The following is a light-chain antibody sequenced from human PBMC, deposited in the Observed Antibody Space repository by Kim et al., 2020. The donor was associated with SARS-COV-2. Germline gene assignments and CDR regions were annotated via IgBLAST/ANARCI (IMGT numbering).Light chain of an antibody. Sequence: SYELTQPPSVSVSPGQTASITCSGDRSGNKYACWYQQKPGQSPVVVIYQDTKRPSGIPERFSGSNSGNTATLTISGTQAMDEADYYCQVWDSTTTLFGGG. CDR3: QVWDSTTTL. CDR1: RSGNKY. V-gene: IGLV3-1*01. CDR2: QDT. J-gene: IGLJ2*01.